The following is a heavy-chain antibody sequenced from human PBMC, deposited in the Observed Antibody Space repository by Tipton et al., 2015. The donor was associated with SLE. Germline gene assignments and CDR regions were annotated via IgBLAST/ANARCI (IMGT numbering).Heavy chain of an antibody. Sequence: SLRLSCAVSGFSFTTSWMGWVRQAPGKGLERVANINQNGSATFYVDSVKGRFTISRDNAKNALYLQMNSLKPEDTAVYYCAKGLYLLDYWGQGTLVTVSS. CDR2: INQNGSAT. CDR3: AKGLYLLDY. CDR1: GFSFTTSW. D-gene: IGHD2/OR15-2a*01. V-gene: IGHV3-7*03. J-gene: IGHJ4*02.